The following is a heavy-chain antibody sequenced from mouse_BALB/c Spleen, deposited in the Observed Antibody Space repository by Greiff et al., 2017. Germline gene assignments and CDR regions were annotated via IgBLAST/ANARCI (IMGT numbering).Heavy chain of an antibody. CDR3: ARGTMLTVY. D-gene: IGHD2-2*01. CDR1: GFTIKDIY. CDR2: IDPANGNT. Sequence: VQLQQSGAELVKPGASVKLSCTASGFTIKDIYMHWVKQRPEQGLEWIGRIDPANGNTKYDPKFQGKATITEDKSSNTTYLQLISLTSEDTAVYYCARGTMLTVYWGQGTSVTVSS. V-gene: IGHV14-3*02. J-gene: IGHJ4*01.